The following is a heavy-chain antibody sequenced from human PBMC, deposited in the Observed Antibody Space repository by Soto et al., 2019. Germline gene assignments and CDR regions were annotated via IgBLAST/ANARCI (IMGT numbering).Heavy chain of an antibody. J-gene: IGHJ4*02. Sequence: LRLSCAASGFTFSSYAMHWVRQAPGKGLEWVAVISYDGSNKYYADSVKGRFTISRDNSKNTLYLQMNSLRAEDTAVYYCARSMLYAHYFDYWGQGTLVTVSS. CDR3: ARSMLYAHYFDY. CDR1: GFTFSSYA. D-gene: IGHD2-8*01. V-gene: IGHV3-30-3*01. CDR2: ISYDGSNK.